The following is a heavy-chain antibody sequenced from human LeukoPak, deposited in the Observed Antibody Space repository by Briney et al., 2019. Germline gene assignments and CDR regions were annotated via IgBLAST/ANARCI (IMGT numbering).Heavy chain of an antibody. Sequence: ASVKVSCKASGYTFTSYDINWVRQATGQGLEWMGWMNPNSGNTGYAQKFQGRVTITRNTSISTAYMELSSLRSEDTAVYYCARGRDFWSGYYPDAFDIWGQGTMVTVSS. D-gene: IGHD3-3*01. CDR3: ARGRDFWSGYYPDAFDI. CDR1: GYTFTSYD. J-gene: IGHJ3*02. CDR2: MNPNSGNT. V-gene: IGHV1-8*03.